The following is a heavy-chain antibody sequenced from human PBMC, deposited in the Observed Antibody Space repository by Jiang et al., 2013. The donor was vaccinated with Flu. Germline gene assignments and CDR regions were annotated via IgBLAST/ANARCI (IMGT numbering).Heavy chain of an antibody. CDR2: IWYDGSNK. CDR3: AREVWGSYRLKGFDY. CDR1: GFTFSSYG. Sequence: RSLRLSCAASGFTFSSYGMHWVRQAPGKGLEWVAVIWYDGSNKYYADSVKGRFTISRDNSKNTLYLQMNSLRAEDTAVYYCAREVWGSYRLKGFDYWGQGTLVTVSS. D-gene: IGHD3-16*02. J-gene: IGHJ4*02. V-gene: IGHV3-33*08.